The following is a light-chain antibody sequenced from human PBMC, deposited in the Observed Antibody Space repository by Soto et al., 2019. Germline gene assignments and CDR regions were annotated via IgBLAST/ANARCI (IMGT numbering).Light chain of an antibody. J-gene: IGLJ1*01. CDR1: SSDFGGYNY. CDR3: SSYTSSSTLLV. CDR2: DVS. V-gene: IGLV2-14*01. Sequence: QSALTQPASVSGSRGQSITISCTGTSSDFGGYNYVSWYQQHPGKAPKLMIYDVSNRPSGVSNRFSGSKSGNTASLTISGLQAEDEADYYCSSYTSSSTLLVFGTGTKVTVL.